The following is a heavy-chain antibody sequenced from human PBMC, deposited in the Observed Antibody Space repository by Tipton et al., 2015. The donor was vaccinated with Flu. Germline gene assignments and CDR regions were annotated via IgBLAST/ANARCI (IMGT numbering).Heavy chain of an antibody. V-gene: IGHV4-4*07. CDR3: AGGYRIYCFDQ. D-gene: IGHD5-18*01. CDR1: GGSIRNYY. Sequence: TLSLTCTVSGGSIRNYYWSWLRQPAGKGLEWIGRISHSGSTNYNVSLNGRVIMSVDPSKGQLSLRLSSATAADTAVYYCAGGYRIYCFDQWGQGTLVTVSS. J-gene: IGHJ4*02. CDR2: ISHSGST.